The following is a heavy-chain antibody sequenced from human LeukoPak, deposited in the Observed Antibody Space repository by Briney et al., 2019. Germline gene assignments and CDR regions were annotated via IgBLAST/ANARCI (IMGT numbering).Heavy chain of an antibody. J-gene: IGHJ4*02. D-gene: IGHD5-18*01. CDR3: AKDLHAHVDTAPSDY. V-gene: IGHV3-23*01. CDR2: ISGSGGST. Sequence: GGSLRLSCAASGFTFSSYAMSWVRQAPGKGLEWVSAISGSGGSTYYADSVKGRFTISRDNSKNTLYLQMNSLRAEDTAVYYCAKDLHAHVDTAPSDYWGQGTLVTVSS. CDR1: GFTFSSYA.